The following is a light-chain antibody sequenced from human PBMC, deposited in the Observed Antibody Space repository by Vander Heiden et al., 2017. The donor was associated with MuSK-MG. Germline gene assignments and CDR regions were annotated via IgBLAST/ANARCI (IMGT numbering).Light chain of an antibody. Sequence: DIQMTQSPSTLSASVGDRVTITCRASQSMGAWLAWYQQKPGKAPKLLIYRASNLESGVPSRFSGSGSGTEFTLTISSLQPDDFAAYYCQQYNSFPYTFGQGTKLXIK. J-gene: IGKJ2*01. CDR1: QSMGAW. V-gene: IGKV1-5*03. CDR2: RAS. CDR3: QQYNSFPYT.